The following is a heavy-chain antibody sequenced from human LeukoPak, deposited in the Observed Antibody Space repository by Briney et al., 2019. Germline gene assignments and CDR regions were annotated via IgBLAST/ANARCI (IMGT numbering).Heavy chain of an antibody. V-gene: IGHV1-2*02. Sequence: ASVKASCKASGYTFTGYYMHWVRQAPGQGLEWMEWINPNSGGTNYAQKFQGRVTMTRDTSISTAYMELSRLRSDDTAVYYCARDHWNSDAFDIWGQGTMVTVSS. D-gene: IGHD1/OR15-1a*01. CDR1: GYTFTGYY. CDR3: ARDHWNSDAFDI. CDR2: INPNSGGT. J-gene: IGHJ3*02.